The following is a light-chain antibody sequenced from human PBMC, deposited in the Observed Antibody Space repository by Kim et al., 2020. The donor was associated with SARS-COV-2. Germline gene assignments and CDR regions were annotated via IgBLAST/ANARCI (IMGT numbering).Light chain of an antibody. CDR1: QDISNY. CDR3: QKCDSAPWT. J-gene: IGKJ1*01. V-gene: IGKV1-27*01. CDR2: AAS. Sequence: EGERVTITCRASQDISNYLAWFQLKPGKAPKLLIYAASALQPGVPSRFSGSGSGTDFTLTVTSLQPEDVATYYCQKCDSAPWTFGQGTKVDIK.